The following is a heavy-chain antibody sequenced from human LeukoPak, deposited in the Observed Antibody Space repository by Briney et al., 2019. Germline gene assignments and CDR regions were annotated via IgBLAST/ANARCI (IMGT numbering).Heavy chain of an antibody. D-gene: IGHD3-3*01. V-gene: IGHV4-39*01. Sequence: TETLSLTCTVSGGSISSSSYYWAWIRQPPGKGLEWIGSIDYSGTTYHNPSLKSRVTLFVDTSKNQFSLRLSSVTAADAAVYYCARLTITIFGVIMMAFDYWGQGTQVTVSS. J-gene: IGHJ4*02. CDR2: IDYSGTT. CDR3: ARLTITIFGVIMMAFDY. CDR1: GGSISSSSYY.